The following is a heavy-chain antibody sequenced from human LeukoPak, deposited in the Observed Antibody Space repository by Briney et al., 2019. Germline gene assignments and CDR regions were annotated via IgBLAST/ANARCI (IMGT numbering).Heavy chain of an antibody. J-gene: IGHJ4*02. Sequence: GRSLRLFCAASGFTFSSYGMHWVRQAPGKGLEWVAVIWYDGSNKYYADSVKGRFTISRDNSKNTLYLQMNSLRAEDTAIYYCAKPYDTSGNYWAPFDYWGQGTLVTVSS. CDR1: GFTFSSYG. V-gene: IGHV3-33*06. CDR3: AKPYDTSGNYWAPFDY. D-gene: IGHD3-22*01. CDR2: IWYDGSNK.